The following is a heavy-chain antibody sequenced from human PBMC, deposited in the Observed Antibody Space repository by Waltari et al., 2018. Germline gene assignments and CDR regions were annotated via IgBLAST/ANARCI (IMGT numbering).Heavy chain of an antibody. J-gene: IGHJ2*01. V-gene: IGHV4-61*01. CDR1: GGPINHGHYS. CDR2: FQDSGKP. D-gene: IGHD3-3*01. CDR3: ARGQWGAAGTQEWYYFDL. Sequence: QVQLRESGPGVVKPLATLPCHCASSGGPINHGHYSPCNCIRQPPGKGLEWIACFQDSGKPKYNPSLKGRVAISIDTSKNQYSLRLTSVTVADTATYYCARGQWGAAGTQEWYYFDLWGRGTLVTVSS.